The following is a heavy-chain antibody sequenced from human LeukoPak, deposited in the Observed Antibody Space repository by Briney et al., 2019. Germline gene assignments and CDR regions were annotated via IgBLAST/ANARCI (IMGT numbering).Heavy chain of an antibody. D-gene: IGHD6-19*01. CDR3: ARGGSSGYWGIDY. CDR1: GVTFSSYA. Sequence: GGSLRLSCAASGVTFSSYAMHWVRQAPGKGLEWVAVISYDGSNKYYADSVKGRFTISRDNSKNTLYLQMNSLRAEDTAVYYCARGGSSGYWGIDYWGQGTLVTVSS. CDR2: ISYDGSNK. J-gene: IGHJ4*02. V-gene: IGHV3-30-3*01.